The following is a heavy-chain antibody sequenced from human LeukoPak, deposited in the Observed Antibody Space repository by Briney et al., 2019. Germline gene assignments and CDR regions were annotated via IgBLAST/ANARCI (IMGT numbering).Heavy chain of an antibody. D-gene: IGHD1-1*01. CDR1: GFNFTYYA. J-gene: IGHJ4*02. CDR3: AKLAWNDGSYYLDY. CDR2: VSYDGNDG. Sequence: SGGSLRLFCIGSGFNFTYYAIYWVRQAPGKGLEWVAVVSYDGNDGYYADSVKGRFSISRDNSQNTVTLQMNNLRVDDTAIYYCAKLAWNDGSYYLDYWGQGTLVTVSS. V-gene: IGHV3-30*18.